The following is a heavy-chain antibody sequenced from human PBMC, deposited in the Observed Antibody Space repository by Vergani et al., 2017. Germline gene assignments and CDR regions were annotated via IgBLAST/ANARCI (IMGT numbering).Heavy chain of an antibody. Sequence: QLQLQESGPGLVKPSETLSLTCTVSGGSISSSSYYWGWIRQPPGKGLEWIGSIYYSGSTYYNPSLKSRVTISVDTSKNQCSLKLSSVTAADPAVYYCARVGYSSNFDYWGQGTLVTVSS. D-gene: IGHD5-18*01. CDR1: GGSISSSSYY. V-gene: IGHV4-39*07. J-gene: IGHJ4*02. CDR3: ARVGYSSNFDY. CDR2: IYYSGST.